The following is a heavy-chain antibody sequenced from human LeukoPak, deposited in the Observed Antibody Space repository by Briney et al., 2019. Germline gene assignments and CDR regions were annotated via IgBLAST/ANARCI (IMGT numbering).Heavy chain of an antibody. J-gene: IGHJ4*02. CDR2: IIPIFGTA. V-gene: IGHV1-69*13. Sequence: SVKVSCKASGGTFSSYAISWVRQAPGQGLEWMGGIIPIFGTANYAQKFQGRVTITADESTSTAYMELSSLRSEDTAVYYCARSVPAARYWWLGPDYWGQGTLVTVSS. CDR3: ARSVPAARYWWLGPDY. CDR1: GGTFSSYA. D-gene: IGHD2-2*01.